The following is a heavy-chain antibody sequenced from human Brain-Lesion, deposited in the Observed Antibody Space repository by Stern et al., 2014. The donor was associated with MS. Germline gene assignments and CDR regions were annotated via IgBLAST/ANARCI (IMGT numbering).Heavy chain of an antibody. CDR2: IFPRDSNT. J-gene: IGHJ4*02. Sequence: EVQLVESGAEVKKPGESLKISCEASGYLFDDYWIGWVRQMSGRGLELVAIIFPRDSNTRYSPSVQGQATISADKSISPAFLQWSTQKASDPAIYSCGKSPATPSGYDRFDYWGQGALVTVSS. D-gene: IGHD5-12*01. CDR1: GYLFDDYW. V-gene: IGHV5-51*03. CDR3: GKSPATPSGYDRFDY.